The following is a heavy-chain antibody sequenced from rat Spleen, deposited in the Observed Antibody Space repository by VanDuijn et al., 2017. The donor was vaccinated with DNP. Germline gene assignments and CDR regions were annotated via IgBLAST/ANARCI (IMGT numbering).Heavy chain of an antibody. D-gene: IGHD5-1*01. J-gene: IGHJ3*01. CDR1: GFTFSGYY. CDR2: ISTSGGST. CDR3: ARPQLGALDY. V-gene: IGHV5-25*01. Sequence: EVQLVESGGGLVQPGRSLKLSCATSGFTFSGYYMAWVRQAPKKGLEWVASISTSGGSTYYRDSVKGRFTVSRDNAKSTLYLQMDSLRSEDTATYYCARPQLGALDYWGQGTLVTVSS.